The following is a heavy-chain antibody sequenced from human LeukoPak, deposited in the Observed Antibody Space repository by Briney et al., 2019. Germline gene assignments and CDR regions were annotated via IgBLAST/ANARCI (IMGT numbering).Heavy chain of an antibody. J-gene: IGHJ4*02. Sequence: GGSLRLSCAASGFTFSSYAMHWVRQAPGKGLEWVAVISYDGSNKYYADSVKGRFTISRDNSKNTLYLQMNSLRAEDTAVYYCAKTREMATIWAAFDYWGQGTLVTVSS. CDR3: AKTREMATIWAAFDY. CDR1: GFTFSSYA. D-gene: IGHD5-24*01. CDR2: ISYDGSNK. V-gene: IGHV3-30*04.